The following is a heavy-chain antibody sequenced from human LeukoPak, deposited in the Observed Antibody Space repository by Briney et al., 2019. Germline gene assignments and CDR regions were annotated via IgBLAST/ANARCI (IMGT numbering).Heavy chain of an antibody. CDR2: ISGSGDNT. V-gene: IGHV3-23*01. CDR1: GFTFSSYA. CDR3: TRGSDTIFGVARDGFDY. Sequence: PGGSLRLSCAASGFTFSSYAMSWVRQAPGKGLEWVSGISGSGDNTYYADSVKGRFTISRDNSKNTLYVQVNSLGTEDTAVYYCTRGSDTIFGVARDGFDYWGQGTLVTVSS. J-gene: IGHJ4*02. D-gene: IGHD3-3*01.